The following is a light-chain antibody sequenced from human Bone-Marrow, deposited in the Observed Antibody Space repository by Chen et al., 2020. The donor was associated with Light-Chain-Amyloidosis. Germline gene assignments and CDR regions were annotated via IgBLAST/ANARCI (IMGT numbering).Light chain of an antibody. J-gene: IGLJ2*01. CDR3: TSHVGSNNVL. CDR2: EVS. V-gene: IGLV2-8*01. CDR1: SSDVGTYNY. Sequence: QSALTQPPSASGSPGQSVTIPCTGTSSDVGTYNYVSWYQQHPGKAPKLMIYEVSQRPSGVPDRFSGSKSGNTASLTVSGLQAEDEADYYCTSHVGSNNVLFGGGTKLTVL.